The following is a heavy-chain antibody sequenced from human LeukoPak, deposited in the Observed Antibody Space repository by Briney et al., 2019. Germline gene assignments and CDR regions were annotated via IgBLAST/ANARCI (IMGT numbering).Heavy chain of an antibody. J-gene: IGHJ4*02. D-gene: IGHD4/OR15-4a*01. Sequence: NPSETLSLTCTVSGGSISSYYWSWIRQPPGKGLEWIGYIHYSGTTNYNPSLKSRVTMSVDTSKNQFSLKVSSVTAADTAVYYCARMEAIAGASANPDYWGQGTLVTVSS. V-gene: IGHV4-59*01. CDR2: IHYSGTT. CDR3: ARMEAIAGASANPDY. CDR1: GGSISSYY.